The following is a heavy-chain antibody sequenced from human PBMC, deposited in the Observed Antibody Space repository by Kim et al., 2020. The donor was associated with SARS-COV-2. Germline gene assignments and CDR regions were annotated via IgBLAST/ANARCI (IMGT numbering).Heavy chain of an antibody. D-gene: IGHD6-13*01. Sequence: SETLSLTCTVSGGSISSGSYYWGWIRQPPGKGLEWIGTINYSGRTYYNPSLKSRVTISVDTSKNQFSLKLSSVTAADTAVYYCARPTGMEQQLVHDAFDIWAPGTILAVSS. J-gene: IGHJ3*02. V-gene: IGHV4-39*01. CDR3: ARPTGMEQQLVHDAFDI. CDR1: GGSISSGSYY. CDR2: INYSGRT.